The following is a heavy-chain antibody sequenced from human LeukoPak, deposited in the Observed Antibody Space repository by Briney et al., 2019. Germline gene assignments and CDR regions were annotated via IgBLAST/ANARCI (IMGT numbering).Heavy chain of an antibody. CDR2: IIPIFGTA. Sequence: ASVKVSCKASGGTFSSYAISWVRQAPGQGLEWMGGIIPIFGTANYAQKFQGRVTMTRDTSTSTVYMELSSLRSEDTAVYYCARSIAAAGVWGQGTLVTVSS. D-gene: IGHD6-13*01. V-gene: IGHV1-69*05. J-gene: IGHJ1*01. CDR3: ARSIAAAGV. CDR1: GGTFSSYA.